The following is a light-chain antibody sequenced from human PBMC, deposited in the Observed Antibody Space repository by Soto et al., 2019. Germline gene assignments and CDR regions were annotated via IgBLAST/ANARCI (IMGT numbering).Light chain of an antibody. Sequence: GRIQTPRTRSVSARGRDPVACRASQSISDTLAWYQQKPGQAPRLLIYGASTRAPGFPARFSGSGSGTDFPLTIGGLQSEDFAVYYCEGYHTWAWTVGQGTKVDIK. J-gene: IGKJ1*01. CDR1: QSISDT. CDR3: EGYHTWAWT. V-gene: IGKV3-15*01. CDR2: GAS.